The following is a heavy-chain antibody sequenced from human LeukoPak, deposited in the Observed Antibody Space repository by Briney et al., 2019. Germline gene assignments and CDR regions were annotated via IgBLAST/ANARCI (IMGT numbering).Heavy chain of an antibody. CDR1: GFTFSSNY. CDR2: IYSGGSA. Sequence: GGSLRLSCAASGFTFSSNYMGWVRQAPGKGLDWVSVIYSGGSAYYAESVKGRFTISRDSSKNTLHLQMNSLTAEDTAVYYCARGSSLAAVARGFDYWGQGTLVTVSS. V-gene: IGHV3-66*02. CDR3: ARGSSLAAVARGFDY. D-gene: IGHD6-19*01. J-gene: IGHJ4*02.